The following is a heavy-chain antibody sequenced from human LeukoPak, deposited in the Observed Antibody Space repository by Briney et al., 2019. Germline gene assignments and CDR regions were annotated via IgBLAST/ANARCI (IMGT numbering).Heavy chain of an antibody. D-gene: IGHD4-23*01. CDR1: GFTFSSYW. CDR3: ARDRDYGGFAY. J-gene: IGHJ4*02. V-gene: IGHV3-7*03. Sequence: GGSLRLSCAASGFTFSSYWMSWVRQAPGKGLEWVANIKQDGSEKYYVDSVKGRFTISRDNAKNSLFLQMNSLRAGDTAVYYCARDRDYGGFAYWGQGTLVTVSS. CDR2: IKQDGSEK.